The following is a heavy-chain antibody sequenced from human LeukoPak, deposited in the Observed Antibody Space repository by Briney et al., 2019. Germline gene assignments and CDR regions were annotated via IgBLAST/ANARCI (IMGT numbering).Heavy chain of an antibody. CDR1: GCTFTGYY. CDR2: INPNSGGT. V-gene: IGHV1-2*02. J-gene: IGHJ3*02. D-gene: IGHD3-22*01. CDR3: ARERWQQYYYDSSGPDEGAFDI. Sequence: ASVKVSCKASGCTFTGYYMHWVRQAPGQGLEWMGWINPNSGGTNYAQKFQGRVTMTRDTSISTAYMVLSRLRSDDTAVYYCARERWQQYYYDSSGPDEGAFDIWGQGTMVTVSS.